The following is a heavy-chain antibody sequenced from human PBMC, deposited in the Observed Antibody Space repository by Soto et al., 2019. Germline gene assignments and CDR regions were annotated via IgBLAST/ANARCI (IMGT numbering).Heavy chain of an antibody. V-gene: IGHV3-30-3*01. Sequence: HPGGSLRLSCAASGFTFSSYAMHWVRQAPGKGLEWVAVISYDGSNKYYADSVKGRFTISRDNSKNTLYLQMNSLRAEDTAVYYCARGANWFDFWGQGTLVTVSS. CDR2: ISYDGSNK. CDR1: GFTFSSYA. CDR3: ARGANWFDF. J-gene: IGHJ5*01.